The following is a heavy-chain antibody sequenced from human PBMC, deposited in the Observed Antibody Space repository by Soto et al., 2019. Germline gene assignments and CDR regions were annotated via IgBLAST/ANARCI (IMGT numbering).Heavy chain of an antibody. V-gene: IGHV4-31*03. J-gene: IGHJ4*02. Sequence: QVQLQESGLGLVKPSQTLSLTCTVSGGSISSGGYYWSWIRQHPGKGLEWIGYIYYSGSTYYNPSLKSRVTISVDTSKNQFSLKLSSVTAADTAVYYCARYQLLLGYFDYWGQGTLVTVSS. CDR2: IYYSGST. CDR3: ARYQLLLGYFDY. D-gene: IGHD2-2*01. CDR1: GGSISSGGYY.